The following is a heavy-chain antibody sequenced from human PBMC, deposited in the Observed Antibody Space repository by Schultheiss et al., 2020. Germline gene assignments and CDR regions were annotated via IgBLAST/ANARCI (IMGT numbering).Heavy chain of an antibody. D-gene: IGHD3-22*01. CDR1: GFTFSSYD. CDR2: IGTAGDT. J-gene: IGHJ3*02. V-gene: IGHV3-13*01. Sequence: GGSLRLSCAASGFTFSSYDMHWVRQATGKGLEWVSAIGTAGDTYYPGSVKGRFTISRENAKNSLYLQMNSLRAEDTAVYYCARALYYYDSSGYYDAFDIWGQGTMVTVSS. CDR3: ARALYYYDSSGYYDAFDI.